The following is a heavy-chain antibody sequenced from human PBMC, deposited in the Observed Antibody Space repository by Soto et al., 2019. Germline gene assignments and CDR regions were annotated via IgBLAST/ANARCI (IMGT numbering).Heavy chain of an antibody. V-gene: IGHV3-48*01. CDR1: GFTFSSYT. Sequence: PGGSLRLSCAASGFTFSSYTMNWVRQAPGKGLEWVSSITSSSSNVYYADSVKGRFTVSRDNAKNSLYLQMNSLRAEDTAVYYCARVITSSGWYEDYWGQGTVVTVSS. CDR3: ARVITSSGWYEDY. D-gene: IGHD6-19*01. J-gene: IGHJ4*02. CDR2: ITSSSSNV.